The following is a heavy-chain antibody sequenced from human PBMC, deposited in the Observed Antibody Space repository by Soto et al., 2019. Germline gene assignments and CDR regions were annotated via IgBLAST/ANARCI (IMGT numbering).Heavy chain of an antibody. J-gene: IGHJ5*02. CDR3: ARERPDGARLDP. D-gene: IGHD6-6*01. Sequence: QVQLQESGPGLVKPSQTLSLTCTVSGGSISSGDYYWSWIRQPPGKGLEWIGYIYYSGNTYYNPSPKSRVTISVDTSKNQFSLKLSSVTAADTAVYYCARERPDGARLDPWGQGTLVTVSS. V-gene: IGHV4-30-4*01. CDR1: GGSISSGDYY. CDR2: IYYSGNT.